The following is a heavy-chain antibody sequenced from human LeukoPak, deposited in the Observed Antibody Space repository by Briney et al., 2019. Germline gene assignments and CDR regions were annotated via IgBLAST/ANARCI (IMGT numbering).Heavy chain of an antibody. CDR1: GYTFTSYG. D-gene: IGHD3-10*01. CDR2: ISAYNGNT. J-gene: IGHJ6*03. Sequence: ASVKVSCKASGYTFTSYGISWVRQAPGQGLEWMGWISAYNGNTNYAQKLQGRVTMTRDTSTSTAYMELRSLRSDDTAVYYCASRMVRGVILRRDYYYYMDVWGKGTTVTVSS. V-gene: IGHV1-18*01. CDR3: ASRMVRGVILRRDYYYYMDV.